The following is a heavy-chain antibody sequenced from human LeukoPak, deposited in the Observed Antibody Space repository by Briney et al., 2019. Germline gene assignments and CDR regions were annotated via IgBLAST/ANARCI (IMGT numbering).Heavy chain of an antibody. J-gene: IGHJ4*02. CDR3: TRALTVRGATYYSDY. CDR2: IRSRAYGGTT. V-gene: IGHV3-49*04. D-gene: IGHD1-26*01. Sequence: GGSLRLSCTASGFTFGDYAMSWVRQAPGKGLEWVGFIRSRAYGGTTEYAASVRGTFTISRDNSKSIAYLQMNSLKTEDTALYYCTRALTVRGATYYSDYWGQGTLVTVSS. CDR1: GFTFGDYA.